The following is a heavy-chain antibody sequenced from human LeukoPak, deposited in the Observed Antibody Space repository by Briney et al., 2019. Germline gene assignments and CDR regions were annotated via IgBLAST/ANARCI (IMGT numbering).Heavy chain of an antibody. CDR1: GGSFSGYY. CDR2: INHSGST. J-gene: IGHJ4*02. CDR3: ARGQIQLWSPTYIDY. D-gene: IGHD5-18*01. Sequence: PSETLSLTCAVYGGSFSGYYWSWIRQPPGKGLEWIGEINHSGSTNYNPSLKSRVTISVDTSKNQFSLKLSSVTAADTAEYYCARGQIQLWSPTYIDYWGQGTLVTVSS. V-gene: IGHV4-34*01.